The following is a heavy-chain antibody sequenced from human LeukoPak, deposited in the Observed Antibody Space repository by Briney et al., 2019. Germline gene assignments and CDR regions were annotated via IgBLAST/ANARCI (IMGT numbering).Heavy chain of an antibody. D-gene: IGHD6-6*01. CDR1: GGSISSYY. V-gene: IGHV4-4*09. CDR2: IYTSGST. J-gene: IGHJ6*03. Sequence: PSETLSLTCTVSGGSISSYYWSWIRQPPGKGLEWIGYIYTSGSTNYTPSLKSRVTISVDTSKNQFSLKLSSVTAADTAVYYCARQDSSSSPDPYYYYYYYMDVWGKGTTVTVSS. CDR3: ARQDSSSSPDPYYYYYYYMDV.